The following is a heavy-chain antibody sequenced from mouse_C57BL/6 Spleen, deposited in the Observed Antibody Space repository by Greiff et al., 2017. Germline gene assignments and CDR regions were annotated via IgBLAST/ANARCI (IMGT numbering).Heavy chain of an antibody. D-gene: IGHD1-1*01. CDR2: IHPNSGST. CDR3: ARGWGNYGSSYGYFDY. Sequence: VQLQQPGAELVKPGASVKLSCKASGYTFTSYWMHWVKQRPGQGLEWIGMIHPNSGSTNYNEKFKSKATLTVAKSSSTAYMQLSSLTSEDSAVYYCARGWGNYGSSYGYFDYWGQGTTLTVSS. J-gene: IGHJ2*01. CDR1: GYTFTSYW. V-gene: IGHV1-64*01.